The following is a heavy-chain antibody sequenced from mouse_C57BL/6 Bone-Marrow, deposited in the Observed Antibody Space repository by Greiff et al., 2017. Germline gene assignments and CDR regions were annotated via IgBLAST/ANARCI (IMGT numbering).Heavy chain of an antibody. J-gene: IGHJ2*01. CDR2: INPSRGYT. CDR1: GYTFTSYW. CDR3: AKGSTNFDY. V-gene: IGHV1-7*01. D-gene: IGHD1-1*01. Sequence: QVQLTESGAELAKPWASVTLSCKASGYTFTSYWMHWVRQRPGQGLEWIGYINPSRGYTKYNPKFKDKATLTADKSSSTAYMQLSSLTYENSAVYYCAKGSTNFDYWGQGTTLTVSS.